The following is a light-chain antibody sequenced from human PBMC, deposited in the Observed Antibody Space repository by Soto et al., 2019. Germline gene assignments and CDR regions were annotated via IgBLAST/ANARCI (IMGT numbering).Light chain of an antibody. CDR3: SRWDYCLSAWV. CDR1: NNNVETYA. CDR2: GN. V-gene: IGLV1-44*01. Sequence: QSVLTQEASVSGTVGQRVTLSCTGDNNNVETYAVGCHQEIFLGSPKTTVIGNSQSSEIPDRFSDSKSGTTVASLTISGLYPEDETNFYCSRWDYCLSAWVFGGGTKLTVL. J-gene: IGLJ3*02.